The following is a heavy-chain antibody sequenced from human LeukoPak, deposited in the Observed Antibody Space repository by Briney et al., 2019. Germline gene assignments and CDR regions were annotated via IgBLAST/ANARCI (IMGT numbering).Heavy chain of an antibody. CDR1: GFTFSSYA. D-gene: IGHD7-27*01. J-gene: IGHJ3*02. V-gene: IGHV3-23*01. Sequence: PGGSLRLSCAASGFTFSSYAMSWVRQAPGKGLEWVSGISGSGGSTYYADSVKGRFTIARDNSKNSLYLQMNSLRAEDTAVYYCAKGLGNWGPGDAFDIWGQGTMVTVSS. CDR3: AKGLGNWGPGDAFDI. CDR2: ISGSGGST.